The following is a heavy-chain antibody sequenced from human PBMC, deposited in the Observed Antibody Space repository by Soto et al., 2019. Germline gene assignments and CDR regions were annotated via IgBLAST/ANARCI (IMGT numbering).Heavy chain of an antibody. Sequence: QVQLVESGGGVVQPGRSLRLSCAASGFTFSTYFIHWVRQAPGKGLEWVAGISSDGSNKYYADSVKGRFTISRDNFKNTLYLQMNSLRAEDTAVYYCARRAQAFDPWGQGTLVTVSS. J-gene: IGHJ5*02. CDR1: GFTFSTYF. V-gene: IGHV3-30-3*01. CDR2: ISSDGSNK. CDR3: ARRAQAFDP.